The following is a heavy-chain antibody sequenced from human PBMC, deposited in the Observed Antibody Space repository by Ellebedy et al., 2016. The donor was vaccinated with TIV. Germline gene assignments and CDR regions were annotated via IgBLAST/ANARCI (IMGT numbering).Heavy chain of an antibody. CDR3: TTAFRYNGGSGAFDI. CDR2: IRNKADGGTP. CDR1: RFSFSDAW. V-gene: IGHV3-15*01. Sequence: GGSLRLSXEASRFSFSDAWMTWVRQAPGKGLEWVGRIRNKADGGTPDYPAAVRGIFTISRDDSKSTVYLQMNSLRVEDTALYYCTTAFRYNGGSGAFDIWGQGTMVTVSS. J-gene: IGHJ3*02. D-gene: IGHD2-2*02.